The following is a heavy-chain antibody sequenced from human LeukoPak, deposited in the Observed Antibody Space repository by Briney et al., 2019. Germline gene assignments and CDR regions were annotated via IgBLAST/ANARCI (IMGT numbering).Heavy chain of an antibody. V-gene: IGHV4-30-2*01. Sequence: PSETLSLTCAVSGGSISSGGYSWSWIRQPPGKGLEWIGYIYHSGSTYYNPSLKSRVTISVDRSKNQFSLNLSSVTAADTAVYYCARYSGYYYYFDYWGQGTLVTVSS. CDR2: IYHSGST. CDR3: ARYSGYYYYFDY. CDR1: GGSISSGGYS. D-gene: IGHD3-22*01. J-gene: IGHJ4*02.